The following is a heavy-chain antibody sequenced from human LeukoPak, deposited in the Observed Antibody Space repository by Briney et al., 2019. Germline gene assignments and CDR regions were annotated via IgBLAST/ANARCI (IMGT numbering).Heavy chain of an antibody. V-gene: IGHV3-21*01. CDR1: GYTISSNS. CDR3: ARAGYTDAFDI. CDR2: INCSSNYI. J-gene: IGHJ3*02. Sequence: GGSLRLSCAVSGYTISSNSMNWVPQAPGKGREWGASINCSSNYISSAESVKGRFTISRDNAKNPLYLQMNSLGADDTAVYYCARAGYTDAFDIWGQGTMVTVSS. D-gene: IGHD5-18*01.